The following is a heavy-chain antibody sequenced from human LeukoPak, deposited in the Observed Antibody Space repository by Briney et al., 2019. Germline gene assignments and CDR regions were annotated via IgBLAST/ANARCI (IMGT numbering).Heavy chain of an antibody. V-gene: IGHV3-23*01. CDR2: ISASGGGS. CDR3: AKGITAASFVDSYVDC. D-gene: IGHD2-2*01. J-gene: IGHJ4*02. CDR1: GFTFSRYA. Sequence: AGGSLRLSCAPSGFTFSRYAMTWVRQAPGMGLEWVSVISASGGGSYYADSVKDRFTISRDNSKNTLYLQFNSLRAEDTAVYFCAKGITAASFVDSYVDCWGQGTSVTVSS.